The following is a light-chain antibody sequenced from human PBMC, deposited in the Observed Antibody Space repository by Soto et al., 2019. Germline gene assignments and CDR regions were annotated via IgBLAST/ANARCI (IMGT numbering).Light chain of an antibody. CDR1: QSVSNNY. J-gene: IGKJ1*01. V-gene: IGKV3-20*01. Sequence: EIVLTQSPGTPSLSPGERATLSCRASQSVSNNYLAWYQQKPGQAPRLLIYGASNRATGIPDRFSGSGSGTDFTLTISRLEPEDFAVYYCQQYGSSGTFGQGTKVEIK. CDR2: GAS. CDR3: QQYGSSGT.